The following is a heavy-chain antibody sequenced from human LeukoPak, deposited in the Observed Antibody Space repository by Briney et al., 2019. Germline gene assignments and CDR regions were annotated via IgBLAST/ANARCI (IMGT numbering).Heavy chain of an antibody. V-gene: IGHV3-15*01. CDR3: TTAIYYDSSGFPYYFDY. CDR2: IKTKTDGGTT. D-gene: IGHD3-22*01. Sequence: PGGSLRLSCAASGFTFSNAWMNWVRQSPGKGLEWVGRIKTKTDGGTTDYAAPVKGRFSISRDDSKNTLYLQMNSLKTEDTAVYYCTTAIYYDSSGFPYYFDYWGQGTLVTVSS. J-gene: IGHJ4*02. CDR1: GFTFSNAW.